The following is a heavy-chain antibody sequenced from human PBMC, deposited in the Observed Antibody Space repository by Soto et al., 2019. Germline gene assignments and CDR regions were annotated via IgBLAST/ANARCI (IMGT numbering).Heavy chain of an antibody. V-gene: IGHV3-73*02. Sequence: EVQLVESGGGLVQPGESLKLSCAASGFTFRGSAMHWVRQASGKGLEWVGRIRTKANSYATAYAASVQGRFTISRDDSKSTAYLQMNSLKTEDTAVYYCTGSLLAYCSGGKCHTDYYYYGMEVWGPGTAVTVSS. CDR3: TGSLLAYCSGGKCHTDYYYYGMEV. J-gene: IGHJ6*02. CDR1: GFTFRGSA. CDR2: IRTKANSYAT. D-gene: IGHD2-15*01.